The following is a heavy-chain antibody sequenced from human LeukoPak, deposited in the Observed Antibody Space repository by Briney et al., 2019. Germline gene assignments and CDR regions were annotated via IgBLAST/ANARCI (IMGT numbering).Heavy chain of an antibody. V-gene: IGHV3-21*04. CDR2: ITSGTRT. CDR1: GFTFSSHG. CDR3: AKEGYYDSSNYYYVDGAFDI. Sequence: GGSLRLSCAASGFTFSSHGMNWVRQAPGKGLEWVSGITSGTRTYYADSVKGRFTISRDNAKNSLYLQMNSLRAEDTAVYYCAKEGYYDSSNYYYVDGAFDIWGQGTMVTVSS. J-gene: IGHJ3*02. D-gene: IGHD3-22*01.